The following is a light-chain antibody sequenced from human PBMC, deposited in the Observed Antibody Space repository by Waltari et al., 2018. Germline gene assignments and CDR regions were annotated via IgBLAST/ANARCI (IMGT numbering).Light chain of an antibody. CDR3: QHYYDSPIT. J-gene: IGKJ4*01. Sequence: QMTQSLPALSASVGDRVTISCRARQNIYSNLAWYQQKPGKAPKLLIYAASSLQSGIPSRFSGSGSGTDFTLTISSLQPEDSAAYYCQHYYDSPITFGRGTKVEIK. CDR1: QNIYSN. CDR2: AAS. V-gene: IGKV1-6*01.